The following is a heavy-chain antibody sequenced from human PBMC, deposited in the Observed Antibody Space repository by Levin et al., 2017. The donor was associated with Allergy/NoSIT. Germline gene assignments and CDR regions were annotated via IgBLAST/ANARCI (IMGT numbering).Heavy chain of an antibody. Sequence: GGSLRLSCAASGFTFSSYSMNWVRQAPGKGLEWVSSISSSSSYIYYADSVKGRFTISRDNAKNSLYLQMNSLRAEDTAVYYCARSYDTSSYYYYYGMDVWGQGTTVTVSS. CDR1: GFTFSSYS. CDR2: ISSSSSYI. CDR3: ARSYDTSSYYYYYGMDV. D-gene: IGHD3-9*01. J-gene: IGHJ6*02. V-gene: IGHV3-21*01.